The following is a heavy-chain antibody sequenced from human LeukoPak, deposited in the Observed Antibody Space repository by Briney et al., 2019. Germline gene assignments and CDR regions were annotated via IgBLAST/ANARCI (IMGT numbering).Heavy chain of an antibody. CDR3: ARVVTGFDP. D-gene: IGHD5-18*01. Sequence: SETLSLTCTVSGGSISSYYWSWIRQPPGKGLEWIGYIYYRGSTNYNPSLKSRVTISVDTSKNQFSLKLSSVTAADTAVYYCARVVTGFDPWGQGTLVTVSS. J-gene: IGHJ5*02. CDR1: GGSISSYY. CDR2: IYYRGST. V-gene: IGHV4-59*01.